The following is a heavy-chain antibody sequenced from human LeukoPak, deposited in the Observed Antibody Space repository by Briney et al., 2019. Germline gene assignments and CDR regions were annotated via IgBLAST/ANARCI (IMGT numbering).Heavy chain of an antibody. Sequence: SETLSLTCAVSGGSLSGYYWTWIRQPPGKGLEWLGEINHSGSTNYNPSLKSRVTISVDTSKNQFSLKLSSVTAADTAVYYCASQKTLWFEEYRFDYWGQGTLVTVSS. CDR1: GGSLSGYY. V-gene: IGHV4-34*01. CDR3: ASQKTLWFEEYRFDY. CDR2: INHSGST. D-gene: IGHD3-10*01. J-gene: IGHJ4*02.